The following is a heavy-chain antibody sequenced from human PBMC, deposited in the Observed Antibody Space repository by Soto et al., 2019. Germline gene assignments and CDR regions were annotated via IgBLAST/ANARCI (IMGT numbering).Heavy chain of an antibody. D-gene: IGHD3-10*01. J-gene: IGHJ4*02. CDR3: ARGTGDYFDY. V-gene: IGHV4-34*01. CDR1: GGSFSGYY. CDR2: INHRGST. Sequence: PSETLSLTCAVYGGSFSGYYWSWIRQPPGKGLEWIGEINHRGSTNYNPSLKSRVTISVDTXKNQFSLKLSSVPAADTAVYYCARGTGDYFDYWGQGTMVTVSS.